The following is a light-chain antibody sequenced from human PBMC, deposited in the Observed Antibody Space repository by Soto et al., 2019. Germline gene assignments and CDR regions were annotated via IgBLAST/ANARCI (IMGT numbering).Light chain of an antibody. Sequence: EIVFTQSPATLSLSPGERATLSCSASQSVSSYLAWHQQKPGQAPRLLIYDASNRATGIPARFSGSGSGTDFTLTISSLEPEDFAVYYCQQRSNWPPITFGQGTRLEIK. CDR1: QSVSSY. CDR3: QQRSNWPPIT. V-gene: IGKV3-11*01. CDR2: DAS. J-gene: IGKJ5*01.